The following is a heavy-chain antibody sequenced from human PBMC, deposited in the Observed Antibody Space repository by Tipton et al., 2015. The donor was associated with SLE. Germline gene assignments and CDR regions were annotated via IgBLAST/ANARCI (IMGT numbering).Heavy chain of an antibody. CDR2: IYHSGNT. D-gene: IGHD3-22*01. J-gene: IGHJ4*02. V-gene: IGHV4-59*08. Sequence: TLSLTCTVSGGSITNHYWSWIRQPPGKGLESIGYIYHSGNTYYNPSLKSRVTISVDTSKKQFSLSLTSVTAADTAVYYCARHPEFYDSSSPGDYWGQGTLVTVSS. CDR3: ARHPEFYDSSSPGDY. CDR1: GGSITNHY.